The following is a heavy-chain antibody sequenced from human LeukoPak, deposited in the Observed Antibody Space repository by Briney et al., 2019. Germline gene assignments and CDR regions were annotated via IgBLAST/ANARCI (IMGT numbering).Heavy chain of an antibody. CDR1: GGSISSYY. V-gene: IGHV4-59*08. CDR2: TYYSGST. D-gene: IGHD4-23*01. Sequence: SETLSLTCTVSGGSISSYYWSWIRQPPGKGLEWIGYTYYSGSTNYNPSLKSRVTISVDTSKNQFSLKLSSVTAADTAVYYCARLSYGGNSGWFYYYYYGMDVWGQGTTVTVSS. J-gene: IGHJ6*02. CDR3: ARLSYGGNSGWFYYYYYGMDV.